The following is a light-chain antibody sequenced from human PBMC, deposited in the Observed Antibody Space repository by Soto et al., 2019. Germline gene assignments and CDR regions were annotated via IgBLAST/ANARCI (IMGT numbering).Light chain of an antibody. J-gene: IGKJ4*01. Sequence: DIQMTQSPSTLSASVGDRVTITCRASQSVSNVLAWYQQKPGKAPKLLIYKASSLESGVPSRFGGSGSGAEFTLTISSLQPDDFATYYCLQYNSYSFTFGGGTKVDIK. CDR2: KAS. CDR3: LQYNSYSFT. CDR1: QSVSNV. V-gene: IGKV1-5*03.